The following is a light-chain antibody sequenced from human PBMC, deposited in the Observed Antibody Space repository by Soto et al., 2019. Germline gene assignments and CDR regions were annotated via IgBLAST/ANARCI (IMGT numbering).Light chain of an antibody. CDR3: QQYGSTPYT. V-gene: IGKV3-20*01. CDR1: QSVTSSF. CDR2: GAS. J-gene: IGKJ2*01. Sequence: EIVLTQSPGTLSLSPGERAALSCRASQSVTSSFLAWYQQKPGQAPRLLIYGASIRATGIPDGFSGGGSGTDFTLTISRLEPEDFAVFYCQQYGSTPYTFGQGTKLEIK.